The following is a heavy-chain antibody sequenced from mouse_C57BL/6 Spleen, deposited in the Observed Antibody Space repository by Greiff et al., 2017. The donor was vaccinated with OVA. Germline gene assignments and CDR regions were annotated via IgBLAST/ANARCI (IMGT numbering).Heavy chain of an antibody. D-gene: IGHD2-1*01. Sequence: QVQLQQPGAELVRPGSSVKLSCKASGYTFTSYWMHWVKQRPIQGLEWIGNIDPSDSETHYNQKFKDKATLTVDKSSSTAYMQLSSLTSEDSAVYYCARRNGNYGYYYAMDYWGQGTSVTVSS. CDR1: GYTFTSYW. V-gene: IGHV1-52*01. J-gene: IGHJ4*01. CDR3: ARRNGNYGYYYAMDY. CDR2: IDPSDSET.